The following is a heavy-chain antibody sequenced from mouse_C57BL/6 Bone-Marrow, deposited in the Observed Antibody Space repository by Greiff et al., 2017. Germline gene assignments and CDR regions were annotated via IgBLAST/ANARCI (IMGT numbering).Heavy chain of an antibody. Sequence: EVQLQQSGPELVKPGASVKISCKASGYTFTDYYMNWVKQSHGKSLEWIGDINPNNGGTSYNQKFKGKATLTVDKSSSTAYMELRSLTSEDSAVYYCARGTGTRWGQGTTLTVSS. D-gene: IGHD4-1*01. V-gene: IGHV1-26*01. CDR3: ARGTGTR. CDR2: INPNNGGT. CDR1: GYTFTDYY. J-gene: IGHJ2*01.